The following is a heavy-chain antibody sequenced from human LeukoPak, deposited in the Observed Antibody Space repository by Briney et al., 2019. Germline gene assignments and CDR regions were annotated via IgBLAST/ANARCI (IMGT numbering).Heavy chain of an antibody. CDR2: IYTSGST. V-gene: IGHV4-61*02. Sequence: SETLSLTCTVSGGSISSGSYYWSWIRQPAGKGLEWIGRIYTSGSTNYNPSLKSRVTISVDTSKNQFSLKLSSVTAADTAVYYCARDRRQAKTVYYYYMDVWGKGTTVTVSS. J-gene: IGHJ6*03. CDR1: GGSISSGSYY. CDR3: ARDRRQAKTVYYYYMDV. D-gene: IGHD1-14*01.